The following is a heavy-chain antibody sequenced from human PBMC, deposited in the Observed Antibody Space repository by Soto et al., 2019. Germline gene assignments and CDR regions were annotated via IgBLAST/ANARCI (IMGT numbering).Heavy chain of an antibody. Sequence: QVQLVQSGAEVKKPGASVKVSCKASGYTFNSYGISWVRQAPGQGLEWMGWISTYNGNTNYAQKLQDRVTMTTDTSXRXDYMELRSLRSDDTAVYYCARDPIVVVINGYYGMDVWGQGTTVTVSS. J-gene: IGHJ6*02. CDR1: GYTFNSYG. CDR3: ARDPIVVVINGYYGMDV. V-gene: IGHV1-18*01. CDR2: ISTYNGNT. D-gene: IGHD3-22*01.